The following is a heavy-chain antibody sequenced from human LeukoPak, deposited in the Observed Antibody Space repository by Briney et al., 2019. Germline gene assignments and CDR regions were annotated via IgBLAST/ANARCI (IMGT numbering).Heavy chain of an antibody. Sequence: GGSLRLSCAASGLTFSSYAMSWVRQAPGKGLEWVSAITSGGSTNYADSVKGRFSISRDKSKDTLYLQMNSLRAEDTAVYYCAKLCSNYHFDYWGQGTLVTVSS. D-gene: IGHD4-11*01. V-gene: IGHV3-23*01. CDR2: ITSGGST. J-gene: IGHJ4*02. CDR3: AKLCSNYHFDY. CDR1: GLTFSSYA.